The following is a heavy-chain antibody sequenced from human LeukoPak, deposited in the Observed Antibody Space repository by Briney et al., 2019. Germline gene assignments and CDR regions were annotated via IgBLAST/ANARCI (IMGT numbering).Heavy chain of an antibody. CDR2: IKSDGST. CDR3: ARAPSEIGGYYPEYFRH. CDR1: GFTFSTYW. Sequence: PGGSLSLSCAASGFTFSTYWMHWVRQAPGKGLVWVSRIKSDGSTNYADSVKGRFTISRDNAKNTLNSLRPEDTGVYYCARAPSEIGGYYPEYFRHWGQGTLVTVSS. J-gene: IGHJ1*01. V-gene: IGHV3-74*01. D-gene: IGHD3-3*01.